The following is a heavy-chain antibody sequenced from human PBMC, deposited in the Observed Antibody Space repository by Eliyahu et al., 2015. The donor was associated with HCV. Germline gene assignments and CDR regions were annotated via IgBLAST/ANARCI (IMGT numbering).Heavy chain of an antibody. CDR3: AKDMRPADYGDPEGLDC. CDR1: GFTFDDYA. V-gene: IGHV3-9*01. J-gene: IGHJ4*02. D-gene: IGHD4-17*01. Sequence: EVQLVESGGGLVQPGRSLRLSCAAAGFTFDDYAMHWVRQAPGKGLEWVSGISWNSGSIDYADSVTGRFTISRDNAKNSLHLQMNSLRAEDTALYFCAKDMRPADYGDPEGLDCWGQGTLVTVSS. CDR2: ISWNSGSI.